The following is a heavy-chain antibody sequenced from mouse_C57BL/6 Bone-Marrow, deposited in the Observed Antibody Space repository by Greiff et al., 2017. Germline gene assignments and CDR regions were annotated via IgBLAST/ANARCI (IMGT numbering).Heavy chain of an antibody. CDR1: GYSFTDYN. V-gene: IGHV1-39*01. J-gene: IGHJ4*01. CDR2: INPYYGTT. CDR3: ATGYDYDYAIYY. D-gene: IGHD2-4*01. Sequence: SGPELVKPGASVKISCKASGYSFTDYNMHWVKQRHGKSLEWIGVINPYYGTTSYNQKFKGKATLTVDQSSSTAYMQLNSLTSEDSAVYCCATGYDYDYAIYYGGQGTSVTVSS.